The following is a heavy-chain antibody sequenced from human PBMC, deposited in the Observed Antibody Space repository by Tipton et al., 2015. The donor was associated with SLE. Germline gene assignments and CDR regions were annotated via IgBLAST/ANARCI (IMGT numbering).Heavy chain of an antibody. Sequence: SLRLSCAASGFTFSNYRMTWVRQAPGKGLEWVANINEDGSEKYYVDSVKGRFTISRDNAENSLYLQMNSLRVDDTAVYYCARGRWGIFGAFDYWGQGTLVTVSS. CDR3: ARGRWGIFGAFDY. V-gene: IGHV3-7*03. D-gene: IGHD3-3*01. CDR1: GFTFSNYR. CDR2: INEDGSEK. J-gene: IGHJ4*02.